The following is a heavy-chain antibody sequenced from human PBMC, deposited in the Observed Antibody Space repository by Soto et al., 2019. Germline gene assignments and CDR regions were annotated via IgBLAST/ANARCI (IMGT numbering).Heavy chain of an antibody. V-gene: IGHV3-7*01. CDR3: ARPRLALSFGVVMPPTGMDV. Sequence: GGSLRLSCAAPGFTFSSYWMSWVRQAPGKGLEWVANIKQDGSEKYYVDSVKGRFTISRDNAKNSLYLQMNSLRAEDTAVYYCARPRLALSFGVVMPPTGMDVWGKGTTVTVSS. CDR1: GFTFSSYW. J-gene: IGHJ6*04. D-gene: IGHD3-3*01. CDR2: IKQDGSEK.